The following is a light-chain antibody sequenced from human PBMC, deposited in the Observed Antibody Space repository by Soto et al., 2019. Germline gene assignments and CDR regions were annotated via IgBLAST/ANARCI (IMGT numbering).Light chain of an antibody. CDR2: NVS. Sequence: QSALTQPASVSGSPGQSITISCTGTTSDIGSYNRVSWYQQEPGKAPKVVIYNVSNRPSGISNRLSGSKSGNTASLTISGLQAEDEADYYCCSYTTISTYVFGTGTKLTVL. V-gene: IGLV2-14*01. CDR1: TSDIGSYNR. J-gene: IGLJ1*01. CDR3: CSYTTISTYV.